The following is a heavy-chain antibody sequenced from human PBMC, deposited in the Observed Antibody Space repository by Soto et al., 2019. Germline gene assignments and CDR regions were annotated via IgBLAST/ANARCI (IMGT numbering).Heavy chain of an antibody. CDR1: GGSISSSSYY. CDR2: IYYSGST. V-gene: IGHV4-39*01. D-gene: IGHD3-3*01. J-gene: IGHJ4*02. CDR3: ASVYYDFWSGYYIRYFDY. Sequence: QLQLQESGPGLVKPSETLSLTCTVSGGSISSSSYYWGWIRQPPGKGLEWIGSIYYSGSTYYNPSLKSRVTISVDTSKNQFSLKLSSVTAADTAVYYCASVYYDFWSGYYIRYFDYWGQGTLVTVSS.